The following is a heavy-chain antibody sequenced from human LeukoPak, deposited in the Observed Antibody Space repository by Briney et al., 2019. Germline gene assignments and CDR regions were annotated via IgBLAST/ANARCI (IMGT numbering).Heavy chain of an antibody. J-gene: IGHJ4*02. V-gene: IGHV3-23*01. D-gene: IGHD3-22*01. Sequence: GGSLRLSCAASGFTFSSYAMSWVRQAPGKGREWVSAISGSGGSTYYADSVKGRFTISRDNSKNTLYLQMNSLRAEDTAVYYCAKDLFVTDYYDSSGYYFDYWGQGTLVTVSS. CDR2: ISGSGGST. CDR3: AKDLFVTDYYDSSGYYFDY. CDR1: GFTFSSYA.